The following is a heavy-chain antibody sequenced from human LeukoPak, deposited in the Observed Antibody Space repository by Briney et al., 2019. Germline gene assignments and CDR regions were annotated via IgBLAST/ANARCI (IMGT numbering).Heavy chain of an antibody. CDR2: IYYSGST. V-gene: IGHV4-31*03. J-gene: IGHJ4*02. CDR3: ARVEASGLPRYDPPTIFDY. D-gene: IGHD2-2*01. Sequence: PSQTLSLTCTVSGGSISSGGYYWSWIRQHPGKGLEWIGYIYYSGSTYYNPSLKSRVTISVDTSKNQFSLKLSSVTAADTAVYYCARVEASGLPRYDPPTIFDYWGQGTLVTVSS. CDR1: GGSISSGGYY.